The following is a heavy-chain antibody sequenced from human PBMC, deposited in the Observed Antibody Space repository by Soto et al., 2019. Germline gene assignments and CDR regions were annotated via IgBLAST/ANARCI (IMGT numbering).Heavy chain of an antibody. CDR2: IDWDDDK. Sequence: GSGPTLVNPTQTLTLTCTFSGFSLSTSGMCVSWIRQPPGKALEWLARIDWDDDKYYSTSLKTRLTISKDTSKNQVVLTMTNMDPVDTATYYCARTYYDFWSGLKPYYYYYGMDVWGQGTTVTVSS. CDR1: GFSLSTSGMC. V-gene: IGHV2-70*11. CDR3: ARTYYDFWSGLKPYYYYYGMDV. J-gene: IGHJ6*02. D-gene: IGHD3-3*01.